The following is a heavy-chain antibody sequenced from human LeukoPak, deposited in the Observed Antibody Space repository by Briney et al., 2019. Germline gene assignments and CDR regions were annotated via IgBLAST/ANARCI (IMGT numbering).Heavy chain of an antibody. J-gene: IGHJ4*02. CDR2: IRYDGSSK. CDR3: AKDREDIVVVPAMGGDYFDY. V-gene: IGHV3-30*02. D-gene: IGHD2-2*01. Sequence: GGSLRLSCAASGFTFSSYGMHWVRQAPGKGLEWVAFIRYDGSSKYYADSVKGRFTISRDNSKNTLYLQMNSLRAEDTAAYYCAKDREDIVVVPAMGGDYFDYWGQGTLVTVSS. CDR1: GFTFSSYG.